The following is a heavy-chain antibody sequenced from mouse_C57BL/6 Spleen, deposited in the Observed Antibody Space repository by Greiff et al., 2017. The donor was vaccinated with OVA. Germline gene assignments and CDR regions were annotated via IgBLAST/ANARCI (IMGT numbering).Heavy chain of an antibody. J-gene: IGHJ1*03. CDR1: GYSITSGYY. CDR3: AREAYFDV. Sequence: ESGPGLVKPSQSLSLTCSVTGYSITSGYYWNWIRQFPGNKLEWMGYISYDGSNNYNPSLKNRISITRYTSKNQFFLKLNSVTTEDTATYYCAREAYFDVWGTGTTVTVSS. V-gene: IGHV3-6*01. CDR2: ISYDGSN.